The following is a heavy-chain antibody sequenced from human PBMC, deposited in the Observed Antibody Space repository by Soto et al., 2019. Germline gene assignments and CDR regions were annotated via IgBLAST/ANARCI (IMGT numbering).Heavy chain of an antibody. D-gene: IGHD2-21*02. CDR2: IYYNGNN. CDR1: GASLSSGDYY. J-gene: IGHJ4*02. Sequence: QVQLQESGPGLVKPSQTLSLTCIVSGASLSSGDYYWSWIRQPPGKGLEWIAFIYYNGNNFYNPSLKRRVTIAIDTSNTPFSLTVRSVTAADTAVYYCARERRGGDSNGGVDYWGQGTLVTVSS. V-gene: IGHV4-30-4*01. CDR3: ARERRGGDSNGGVDY.